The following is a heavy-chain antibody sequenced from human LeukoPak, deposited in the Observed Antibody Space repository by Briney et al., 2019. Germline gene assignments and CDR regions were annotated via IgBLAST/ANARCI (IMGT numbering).Heavy chain of an antibody. CDR2: IKSKTDGGTT. V-gene: IGHV3-15*01. CDR3: TTLHRYSSGWYGTY. Sequence: PGGSLRLSCAASGFTFSSYAMSWVRQAPGKGLEWDGRIKSKTDGGTTDYAAPVKDRFTISRDDSKNTLYLQMNSLKTEDTAVYYCTTLHRYSSGWYGTYWGQGTLVTVSS. D-gene: IGHD6-19*01. J-gene: IGHJ4*02. CDR1: GFTFSSYA.